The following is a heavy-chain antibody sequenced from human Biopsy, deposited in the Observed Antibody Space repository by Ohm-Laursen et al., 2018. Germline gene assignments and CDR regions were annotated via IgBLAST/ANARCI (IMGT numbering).Heavy chain of an antibody. V-gene: IGHV3-13*01. J-gene: IGHJ5*02. Sequence: SLRLSCAASGFTFSSYDMHWVRQVPGKGLEWVSAIGTAADIYYSGSVKGRFTISREHAKNSLYLQMNSLRAGDTAVYYCARGTFRYDSSGYSWLDPWGQGTLVTVSS. CDR2: IGTAADI. CDR1: GFTFSSYD. CDR3: ARGTFRYDSSGYSWLDP. D-gene: IGHD3-22*01.